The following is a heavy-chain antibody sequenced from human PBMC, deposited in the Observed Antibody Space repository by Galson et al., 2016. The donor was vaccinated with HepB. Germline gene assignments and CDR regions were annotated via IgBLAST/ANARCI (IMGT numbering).Heavy chain of an antibody. J-gene: IGHJ4*02. V-gene: IGHV1-46*01. CDR3: ARGFRDSSVPYFFDF. D-gene: IGHD3-22*01. CDR2: INPNSGYT. CDR1: GYTFTKHN. Sequence: SVKVSCKASGYTFTKHNLQWVRQAPGQGLEWMGIINPNSGYTNYAQRFQGRATLTRDTSTSTVFMELTNLRSDDTAIYYCARGFRDSSVPYFFDFWGQGTLVTVSA.